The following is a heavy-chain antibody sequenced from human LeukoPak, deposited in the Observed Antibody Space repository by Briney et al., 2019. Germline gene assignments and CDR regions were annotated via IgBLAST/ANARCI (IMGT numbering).Heavy chain of an antibody. V-gene: IGHV3-30*03. CDR3: ASHFWFDP. Sequence: PGGSLRLSCAASGFTFSSYGMHWVRQAPGKGLEWVAVISYDGSNKYYADSVKGRFTISRDNSKNSLYLQMNSLRAEDTAVYYCASHFWFDPWGQGTLVTVSS. D-gene: IGHD3-3*02. J-gene: IGHJ5*02. CDR2: ISYDGSNK. CDR1: GFTFSSYG.